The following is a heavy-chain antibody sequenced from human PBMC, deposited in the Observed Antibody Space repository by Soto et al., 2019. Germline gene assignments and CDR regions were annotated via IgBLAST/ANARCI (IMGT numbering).Heavy chain of an antibody. CDR3: ARSWGYLDY. CDR1: GFIVSSNY. CDR2: IYSGGST. D-gene: IGHD3-16*01. Sequence: GSLRLSCAASGFIVSSNYMGWVRQAPGKGLECVSVIYSGGSTDYADSVKGRFTISRDSSKNTLYLQMNSLRAEDTAMYYCARSWGYLDYWGQGTLVTVSS. J-gene: IGHJ4*02. V-gene: IGHV3-53*01.